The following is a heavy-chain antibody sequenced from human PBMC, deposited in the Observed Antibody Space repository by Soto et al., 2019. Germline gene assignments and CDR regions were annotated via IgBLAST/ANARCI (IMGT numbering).Heavy chain of an antibody. V-gene: IGHV4-30-2*01. CDR1: GGSISSSSYY. CDR3: VRRSPEDAFDI. CDR2: IYEGGNT. Sequence: SETLSLTCTVSGGSISSSSYYWSWIRQPPGKGLQWIGHIYEGGNTYYTPSLESRVAISTDKSKNQFSLRLSSVTAADTAVYYCVRRSPEDAFDIWGQGTMVTVSS. J-gene: IGHJ3*02.